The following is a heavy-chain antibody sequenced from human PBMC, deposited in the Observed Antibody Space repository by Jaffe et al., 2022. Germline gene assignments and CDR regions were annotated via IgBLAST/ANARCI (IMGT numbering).Heavy chain of an antibody. CDR3: ARDLIGSGAPYGSGKNGYYFDY. J-gene: IGHJ4*02. CDR1: GGSISSSNW. D-gene: IGHD3-10*01. CDR2: IYHSGST. V-gene: IGHV4-4*02. Sequence: QVQLQESGPGLVKPSGTLSLTCAVSGGSISSSNWWSWVRQPPGKGLEWIGEIYHSGSTNYNPSLKSRVTISVDKSKNQFSLKLSSVTAADTAVYYCARDLIGSGAPYGSGKNGYYFDYWGQGTLVTVSS.